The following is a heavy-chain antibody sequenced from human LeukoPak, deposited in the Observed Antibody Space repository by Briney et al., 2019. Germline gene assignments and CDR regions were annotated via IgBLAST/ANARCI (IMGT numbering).Heavy chain of an antibody. CDR1: GFTFSDYY. V-gene: IGHV3-11*01. J-gene: IGHJ5*02. Sequence: GGSLRLSCAASGFTFSDYYMSWIRQAPGKGLEWVSYISSSGSTIYYADSVKGRFTISRDNAKNSLYLQMNSLRAEDTAVYYCARDENWFGVNWFDPWGQGTLVTVSS. D-gene: IGHD3-10*01. CDR2: ISSSGSTI. CDR3: ARDENWFGVNWFDP.